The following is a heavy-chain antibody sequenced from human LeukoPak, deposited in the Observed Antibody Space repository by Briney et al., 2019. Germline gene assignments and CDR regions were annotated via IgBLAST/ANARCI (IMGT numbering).Heavy chain of an antibody. CDR3: ARDSGTRDAFDI. CDR1: GGRIINVY. CDR2: INYSGRT. V-gene: IGHV4-59*01. D-gene: IGHD3-10*01. Sequence: PSETLSLTCTVSGGRIINVYWTWIRQSPGKGLEWIGYINYSGRTDYNPSLKSRVTIAVDTSKNHFSLKLNSVTAADTAVYYCARDSGTRDAFDIWGQGTMVTVSS. J-gene: IGHJ3*02.